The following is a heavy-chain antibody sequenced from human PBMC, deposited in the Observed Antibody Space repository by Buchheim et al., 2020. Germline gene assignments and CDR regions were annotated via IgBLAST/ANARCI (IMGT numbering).Heavy chain of an antibody. Sequence: EVQLVESGGGLVQPGGSLRLSCAASGFTFSDFWMNWVRQAPGKGLEWVASINQRGTEKYYVDSVKGRFTVSRDNGKNSLYLQMNNLRAEDTAVYYCARCVGNYYDSSGYDYWGQGTL. CDR1: GFTFSDFW. D-gene: IGHD3-22*01. CDR2: INQRGTEK. V-gene: IGHV3-7*01. CDR3: ARCVGNYYDSSGYDY. J-gene: IGHJ4*02.